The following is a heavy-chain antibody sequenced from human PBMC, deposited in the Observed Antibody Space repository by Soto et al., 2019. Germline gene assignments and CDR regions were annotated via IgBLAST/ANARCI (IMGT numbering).Heavy chain of an antibody. CDR2: IYHSGST. CDR3: ARVDGVVPAAMGYFDY. J-gene: IGHJ4*02. V-gene: IGHV4-30-2*01. D-gene: IGHD2-2*01. CDR1: CGSISSGGYS. Sequence: SETLSLTCAVSCGSISSGGYSWSWIRQPPGKGLEWIGYIYHSGSTYYNPSLKSRVTISVDRSKNQFSLKLSSVTAADTAVYYCARVDGVVPAAMGYFDYWGQGTLVTVSS.